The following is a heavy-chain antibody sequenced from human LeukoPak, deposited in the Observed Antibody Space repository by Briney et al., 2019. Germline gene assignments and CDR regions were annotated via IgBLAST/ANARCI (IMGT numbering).Heavy chain of an antibody. CDR2: MNPNSGNT. CDR1: GYTFTSYD. V-gene: IGHV1-8*03. D-gene: IGHD3-10*01. Sequence: GASVKVSCKASGYTFTSYDINWVRQATGQGLEWMGWMNPNSGNTGYAQKFQGRVTITRNTSISTAYMELSSLRSEDTAVYYCARGLTYYYGSEKTTPDFDYWGQGTLVTASS. J-gene: IGHJ4*02. CDR3: ARGLTYYYGSEKTTPDFDY.